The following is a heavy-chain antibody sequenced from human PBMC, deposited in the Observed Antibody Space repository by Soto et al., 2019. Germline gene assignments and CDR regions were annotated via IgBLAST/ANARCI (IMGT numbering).Heavy chain of an antibody. CDR3: ARPGVGYCSGGSCYRGDWFDP. CDR2: VYYSGST. D-gene: IGHD2-15*01. V-gene: IGHV4-39*01. J-gene: IGHJ5*02. Sequence: QLQLQESGPGLVKPSETLSLTCTVSGGSISSSSYYWGWIRQPPGKGLEWIGSVYYSGSTYYNPSLKSRVTISVDTSKNQFSLKLSSVTAADTAVYYCARPGVGYCSGGSCYRGDWFDPWGQGTLVTVSS. CDR1: GGSISSSSYY.